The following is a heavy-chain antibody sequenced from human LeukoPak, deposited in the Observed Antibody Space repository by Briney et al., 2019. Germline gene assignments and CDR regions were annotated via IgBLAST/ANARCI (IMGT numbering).Heavy chain of an antibody. Sequence: SETLSLTCTVSGGSISSGGYYWSWIRQHPGKGLEWIGYIYYSGSTNYNPSLKSRVTISVDTSKNQFSLKLSSVTAADTAVYYCARVFGSSHLPYYYYYYMDVWGKGTTVTVSS. CDR3: ARVFGSSHLPYYYYYYMDV. D-gene: IGHD6-6*01. V-gene: IGHV4-61*08. CDR1: GGSISSGGYY. CDR2: IYYSGST. J-gene: IGHJ6*03.